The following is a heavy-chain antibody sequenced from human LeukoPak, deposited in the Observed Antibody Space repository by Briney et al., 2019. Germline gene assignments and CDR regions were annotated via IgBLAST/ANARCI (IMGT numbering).Heavy chain of an antibody. CDR3: AKDTDGGYFDY. J-gene: IGHJ4*02. D-gene: IGHD3-16*01. CDR1: GFTFDDYA. Sequence: GGSLRLSCAASGFTFDDYAMHWVRQAPGKGLEWVSGISWNSGSIGYADSVKGRFTISRDNAKNSLYLQMNSLRAEDTASYYCAKDTDGGYFDYWGQGTLVTVSS. CDR2: ISWNSGSI. V-gene: IGHV3-9*01.